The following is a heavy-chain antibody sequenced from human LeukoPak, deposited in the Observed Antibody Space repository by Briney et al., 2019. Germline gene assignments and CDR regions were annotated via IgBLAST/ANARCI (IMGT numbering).Heavy chain of an antibody. J-gene: IGHJ4*02. V-gene: IGHV4-39*01. CDR2: IYYSGNT. CDR1: GDSISSRNYY. Sequence: SETLSLTCTVSGDSISSRNYYWGWTRQPPGKGLEWIGSIYYSGNTYYNPSLKRRITISMVTSRNQFALKLSSVTAADTAIYYCGTYSGNGVFDYWGQGALVTVSS. CDR3: GTYSGNGVFDY. D-gene: IGHD5-12*01.